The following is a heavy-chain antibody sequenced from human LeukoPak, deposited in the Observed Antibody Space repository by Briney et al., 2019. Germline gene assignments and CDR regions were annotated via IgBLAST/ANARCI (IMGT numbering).Heavy chain of an antibody. CDR3: ARMSAFNNDY. Sequence: SETLSLTCAVYGGSFSGYYWSWIRQPPGKGLEWIGEINHSGSTNYNPSLKSRVTISVDTSKNQFSLKLRSVTASDTAVYYCARMSAFNNDYWGQGTLVSVSS. V-gene: IGHV4-34*01. D-gene: IGHD1-14*01. CDR1: GGSFSGYY. CDR2: INHSGST. J-gene: IGHJ4*02.